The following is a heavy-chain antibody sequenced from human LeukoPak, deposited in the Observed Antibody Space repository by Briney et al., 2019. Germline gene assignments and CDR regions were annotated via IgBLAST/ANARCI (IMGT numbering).Heavy chain of an antibody. D-gene: IGHD3-22*01. J-gene: IGHJ3*02. CDR3: ARARDYYDSSGAFDI. CDR2: MYYIGGT. CDR1: GGSISGYY. Sequence: SEPLSLTCTVSGGSISGYYWSWIRQPPGKGLEWIGYMYYIGGTNYNPSLKSRVTILVDTSKKQFSLKLSSVTAADTAVYYCARARDYYDSSGAFDIWGQGTMVTVSS. V-gene: IGHV4-59*01.